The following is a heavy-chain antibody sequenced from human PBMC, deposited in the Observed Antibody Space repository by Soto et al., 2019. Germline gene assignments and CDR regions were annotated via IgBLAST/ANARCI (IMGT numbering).Heavy chain of an antibody. CDR1: GGSISSYY. CDR3: ARRNSGGWYRPLGLVRWYFDL. D-gene: IGHD6-19*01. CDR2: SYYSGST. Sequence: QVQLQESGPGLVKPSETLSLTCTVSGGSISSYYWSSIRQPPGKGLEWIGSSYYSGSTNYNPSLTSRVTLSVATSKTQFSLKLSSVTAADTAVYYCARRNSGGWYRPLGLVRWYFDLWGRGTLVTVSS. V-gene: IGHV4-59*01. J-gene: IGHJ2*01.